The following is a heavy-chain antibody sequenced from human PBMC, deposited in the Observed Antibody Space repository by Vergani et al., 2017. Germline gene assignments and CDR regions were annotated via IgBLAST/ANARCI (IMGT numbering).Heavy chain of an antibody. D-gene: IGHD3-9*01. CDR2: IWYDGSNK. J-gene: IGHJ4*02. Sequence: QVQLVESGGGVVQPGRSLRLSCAASGFTFSSYGMHWVRQAPGKGLELVAVIWYDGSNKYYADSVKGRFTISRDNSKNTLYLQMNSLRAEDTAVYYCARDRLRYFDHFDYWGQGTLVTVSS. CDR1: GFTFSSYG. V-gene: IGHV3-33*01. CDR3: ARDRLRYFDHFDY.